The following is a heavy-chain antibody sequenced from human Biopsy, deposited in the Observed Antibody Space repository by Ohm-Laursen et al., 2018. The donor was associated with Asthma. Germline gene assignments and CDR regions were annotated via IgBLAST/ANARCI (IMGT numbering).Heavy chain of an antibody. J-gene: IGHJ6*02. CDR3: ARPDPGTTPGMDV. D-gene: IGHD1-7*01. Sequence: SLRLSCAALGFTFSTYSMNWVRQAPGKGLEWVSYISSSSGTIYYADSVKGRFTISRDNAKNSLYLQMNSLRDEDTAVYYCARPDPGTTPGMDVWGQGTTVTVSS. V-gene: IGHV3-48*02. CDR1: GFTFSTYS. CDR2: ISSSSGTI.